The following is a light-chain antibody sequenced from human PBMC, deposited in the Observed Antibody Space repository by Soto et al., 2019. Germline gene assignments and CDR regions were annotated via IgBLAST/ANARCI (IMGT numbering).Light chain of an antibody. Sequence: DIQMTQSPSTLSASVGDRVTITCRASQSISSWLAWYQQKPGKAPKLLIYDASSLESGVPSRFSGSGSGTEFTLTISSLHADDFATYYCQQYNSYSTWTFGQGTKVEIK. J-gene: IGKJ1*01. V-gene: IGKV1-5*01. CDR3: QQYNSYSTWT. CDR1: QSISSW. CDR2: DAS.